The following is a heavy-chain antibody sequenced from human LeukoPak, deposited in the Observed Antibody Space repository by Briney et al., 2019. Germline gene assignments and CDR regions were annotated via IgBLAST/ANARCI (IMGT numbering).Heavy chain of an antibody. CDR3: TRKRGGAFDI. Sequence: PGGSLRLSCAASGFTFNTYDIHWVRQATGKGLEWVSAIRTAGDTYYSGAVKGRFTISREDAKTSLYLQMNSLRVGDTAVYYCTRKRGGAFDIWGLGTMVTVSS. V-gene: IGHV3-13*04. CDR1: GFTFNTYD. CDR2: IRTAGDT. J-gene: IGHJ3*02.